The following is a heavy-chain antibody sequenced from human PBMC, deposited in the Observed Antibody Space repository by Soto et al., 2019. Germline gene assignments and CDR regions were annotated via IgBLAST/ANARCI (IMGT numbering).Heavy chain of an antibody. V-gene: IGHV3-48*02. CDR2: IGSGGSPI. J-gene: IGHJ4*02. CDR3: ARGWLSNSFDF. Sequence: GGSLRLSCAASGFTLSGYSMDWVRQVPGKGLEWVSYIGSGGSPIYYADSVKGRFTISRDNAQNSVYLQMHSLRDEDTAVYYCARGWLSNSFDFWGQGTLVTVSS. D-gene: IGHD4-4*01. CDR1: GFTLSGYS.